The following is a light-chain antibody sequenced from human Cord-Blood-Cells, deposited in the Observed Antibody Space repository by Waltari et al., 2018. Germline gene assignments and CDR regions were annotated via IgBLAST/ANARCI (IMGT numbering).Light chain of an antibody. CDR3: QQRSNWPPIT. CDR1: QSVSSY. J-gene: IGKJ5*01. V-gene: IGKV3-11*01. Sequence: EILLTQSPATLSLSPAERAPLPCRASQSVSSYLAWYQQKPGQAPRLLIYDASNRATGIPARFSGSGSGTDFTLTISSLEPEDFAVYYCQQRSNWPPITFGQGTRLEIK. CDR2: DAS.